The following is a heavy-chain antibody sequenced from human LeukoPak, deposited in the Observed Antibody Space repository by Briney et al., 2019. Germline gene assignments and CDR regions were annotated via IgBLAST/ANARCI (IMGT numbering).Heavy chain of an antibody. CDR2: ISYDGSNK. CDR3: ARAQYYYGSGFDP. J-gene: IGHJ5*02. CDR1: GFTFSSYA. Sequence: SGGSLRLSCAASGFTFSSYAMHWVRQAPGKGLEWVAVISYDGSNKYYADSVKGRFTISRDNSKNTLYLQMNSLRAEDTAVYYCARAQYYYGSGFDPWGQGTLVTVSS. D-gene: IGHD3-10*01. V-gene: IGHV3-30-3*01.